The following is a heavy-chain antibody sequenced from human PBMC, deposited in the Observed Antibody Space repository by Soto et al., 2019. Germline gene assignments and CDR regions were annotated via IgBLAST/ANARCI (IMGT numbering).Heavy chain of an antibody. V-gene: IGHV1-18*01. Sequence: ASVKVSCEASGYTFTSYGISWVRQAPGQGLEWMGWISAYNGNTNYAQKLQGRVTMTTDTSTSTAYMELRSLRSDDTAVYYCAYDFWSGYYSYDYYYGMDVWGQGTTVTVS. J-gene: IGHJ6*02. D-gene: IGHD3-3*01. CDR3: AYDFWSGYYSYDYYYGMDV. CDR1: GYTFTSYG. CDR2: ISAYNGNT.